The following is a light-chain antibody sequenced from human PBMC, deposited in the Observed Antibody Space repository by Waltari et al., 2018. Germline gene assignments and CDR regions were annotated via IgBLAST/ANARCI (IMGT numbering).Light chain of an antibody. CDR3: QQYNNWPPT. V-gene: IGKV3-15*01. CDR1: QSISSN. J-gene: IGKJ4*01. CDR2: GSS. Sequence: EIVMTQSPATLSVPPGARATVSCRASQSISSNLAWYQQKPGLAPRLLIYGSSTRAPGIPARFSGSGSGTEFTLTISSLQSEDFAVYSCQQYNNWPPTFGGGTKVEIK.